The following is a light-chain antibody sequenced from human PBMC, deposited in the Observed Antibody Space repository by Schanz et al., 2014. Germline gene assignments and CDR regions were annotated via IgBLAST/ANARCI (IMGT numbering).Light chain of an antibody. CDR3: SSYTSSSSSV. CDR1: SSDVGNYRL. J-gene: IGLJ3*02. Sequence: QSVLAQPASVSGSPGQSITISCTGTSSDVGNYRLVSWYQQHPGKAPKLIISEDTERPSGVSHRFSGSKSGNTASLTISGLQAEDEADYYCSSYTSSSSSVFGGGTKLTVL. V-gene: IGLV2-14*02. CDR2: EDT.